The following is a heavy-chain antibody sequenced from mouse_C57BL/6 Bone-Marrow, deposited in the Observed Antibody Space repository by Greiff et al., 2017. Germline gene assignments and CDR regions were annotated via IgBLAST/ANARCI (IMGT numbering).Heavy chain of an antibody. D-gene: IGHD2-12*01. J-gene: IGHJ3*01. CDR1: GYTFTSYG. CDR3: ARLRQGAWFAY. V-gene: IGHV1-81*01. CDR2: ISPRSGNT. Sequence: QFQLQQSGAELARPGASVKLSCKASGYTFTSYGISWVKQRTGQGLECIGQISPRSGNTYYNEKFKGKATLTADKSSSTAYMELRSLTSEDSAVYFCARLRQGAWFAYWGQGTLVTVSA.